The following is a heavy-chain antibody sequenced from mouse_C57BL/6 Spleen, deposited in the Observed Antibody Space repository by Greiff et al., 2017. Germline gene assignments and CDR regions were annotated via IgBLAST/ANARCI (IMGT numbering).Heavy chain of an antibody. CDR3: ARSPLYYGSSRWYFDV. CDR1: GFSLTSYG. CDR2: IWSGGST. V-gene: IGHV2-2*01. D-gene: IGHD1-1*01. J-gene: IGHJ1*03. Sequence: VQLQQSGPGLVQPSQSLSITCTVSGFSLTSYGVHWVRQSPGKGLEWLGVIWSGGSTDYNAAFISRLSISKDNSKSQVFFKMNSLQADDTAIYYCARSPLYYGSSRWYFDVWGTGTTVTVSS.